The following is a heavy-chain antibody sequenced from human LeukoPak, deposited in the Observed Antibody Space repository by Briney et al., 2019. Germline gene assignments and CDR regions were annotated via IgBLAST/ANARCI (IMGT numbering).Heavy chain of an antibody. CDR3: AKSGGGFCSSTSCPFDY. CDR2: ISSSGSTI. J-gene: IGHJ4*02. V-gene: IGHV3-48*03. Sequence: PGGSLRLSCAASGFTFSSYEMNWVRQAPGKGLEWISYISSSGSTIYYVDSVKGRFTISRDNAKNTLYLQMNSLRAEDTAVYYCAKSGGGFCSSTSCPFDYWGQGTLVTVSS. CDR1: GFTFSSYE. D-gene: IGHD2-2*01.